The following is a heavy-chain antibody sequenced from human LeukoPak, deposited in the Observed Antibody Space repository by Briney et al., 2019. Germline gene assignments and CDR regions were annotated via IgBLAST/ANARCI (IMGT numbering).Heavy chain of an antibody. CDR1: GFTFSSYA. CDR2: ISYDGSNK. Sequence: GGSLRLSCAASGFTFSSYAMHWVRQAPGKGLEWVAVISYDGSNKYYADSVKGRFTISRDNSKNTQYLQMNSLRAEDTAVYYCASGHDYGGNEFDYWGQGTLVTVSS. J-gene: IGHJ4*02. V-gene: IGHV3-30*04. CDR3: ASGHDYGGNEFDY. D-gene: IGHD4-23*01.